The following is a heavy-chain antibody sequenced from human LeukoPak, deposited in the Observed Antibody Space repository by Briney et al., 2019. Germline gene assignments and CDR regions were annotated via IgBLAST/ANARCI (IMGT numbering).Heavy chain of an antibody. CDR3: ARLRGIAAAGGWFDP. J-gene: IGHJ5*02. Sequence: ASVKVSCKASGYTFTGYYMHWVRQAPGQGLEWMGWINPNSGGTNYAQKFQGRFTMNRDKSISTAYMELSRLRSDDTAVYYCARLRGIAAAGGWFDPWGQGTLVTVSS. CDR1: GYTFTGYY. CDR2: INPNSGGT. V-gene: IGHV1-2*02. D-gene: IGHD6-13*01.